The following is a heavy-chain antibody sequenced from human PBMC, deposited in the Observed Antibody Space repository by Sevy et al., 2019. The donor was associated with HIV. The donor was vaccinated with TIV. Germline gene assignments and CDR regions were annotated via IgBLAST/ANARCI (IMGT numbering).Heavy chain of an antibody. Sequence: SQTLSLTCAISGDSVSTNSAVWNWIRQSPSRGLEWLGRTYYGSKWYNDYSVSLKGRLTITPDTSKNQFSLHLKSVTADDTAVYFCARAGATIFGIVTMSFDVWGQGTLVTVSS. CDR1: GDSVSTNSAV. D-gene: IGHD3-3*01. CDR2: TYYGSKWYN. V-gene: IGHV6-1*01. CDR3: ARAGATIFGIVTMSFDV. J-gene: IGHJ4*02.